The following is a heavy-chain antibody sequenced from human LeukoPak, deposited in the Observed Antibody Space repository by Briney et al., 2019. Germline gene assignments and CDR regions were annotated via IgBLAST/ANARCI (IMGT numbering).Heavy chain of an antibody. J-gene: IGHJ6*02. CDR2: IYYSGST. Sequence: SQTLSLTCTVSGGSISSGDYYWSWIRQPPGKGLEWIGYIYYSGSTYYNPSLESRVTISVDTSKNQFSLKLSSVTAADTAVYYCARGYYDFYYYYYGMDVWGQGTTVTVSS. CDR1: GGSISSGDYY. V-gene: IGHV4-30-4*01. CDR3: ARGYYDFYYYYYGMDV. D-gene: IGHD3-3*01.